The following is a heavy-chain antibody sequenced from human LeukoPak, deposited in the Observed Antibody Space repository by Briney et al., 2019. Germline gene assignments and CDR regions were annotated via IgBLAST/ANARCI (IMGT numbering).Heavy chain of an antibody. CDR1: GGSISSSSYY. CDR2: IYYTGST. J-gene: IGHJ6*03. Sequence: SETLSLTCTVSGGSISSSSYYWGWIRQPPGKGLEWIGSIYYTGSTYYNPSLKSRVTISVDTSKNQFSLKLSSVTAADTAVYYCARLHYGGNYGYYYYMDVWGKGTTVTISS. D-gene: IGHD4-23*01. CDR3: ARLHYGGNYGYYYYMDV. V-gene: IGHV4-39*01.